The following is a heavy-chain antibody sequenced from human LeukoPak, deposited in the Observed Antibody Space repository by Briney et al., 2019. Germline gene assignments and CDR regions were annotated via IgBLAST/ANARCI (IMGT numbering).Heavy chain of an antibody. V-gene: IGHV1-18*01. CDR3: VRYSDSSGIPDY. D-gene: IGHD6-19*01. CDR1: GYTFTNYG. J-gene: IGHJ4*02. CDR2: ISAYNGDT. Sequence: ASVKVSCKASGYTFTNYGFTWARQAPGQGLEWMGWISAYNGDTKYAQKFQGRITMTTDTSTSTAYMDLRSLRSDDAAVYYCVRYSDSSGIPDYWGQGTLVIVSS.